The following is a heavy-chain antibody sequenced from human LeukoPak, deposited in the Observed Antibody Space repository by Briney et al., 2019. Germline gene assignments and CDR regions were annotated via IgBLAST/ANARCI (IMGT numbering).Heavy chain of an antibody. J-gene: IGHJ4*02. CDR2: IYPGDSDT. CDR1: GYSFTSFW. V-gene: IGHV5-51*01. D-gene: IGHD3-10*01. Sequence: GESLKISCKGSGYSFTSFWIGWVRQMPGKGLEWMGIIYPGDSDTRYSPSFQGQVTISADKSISTAYLQWSSLRASDTAMYYCARQEAKWQGSGKLHEARSDYWGQGTQVTVSS. CDR3: ARQEAKWQGSGKLHEARSDY.